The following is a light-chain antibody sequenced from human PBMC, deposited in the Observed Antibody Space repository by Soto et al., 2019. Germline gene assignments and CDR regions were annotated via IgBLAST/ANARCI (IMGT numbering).Light chain of an antibody. CDR3: QQYHNLWT. CDR2: RAS. CDR1: HYIYSN. J-gene: IGKJ1*01. V-gene: IGKV3-15*01. Sequence: EIVMTQSPATLSVSPGERAPLSGTASHYIYSNVAWFQQRPGQAPRLLIYRASTRATGTPARFTGSGSGTEFTLTITSLQSEDFALYYCQQYHNLWTFGQGPKV.